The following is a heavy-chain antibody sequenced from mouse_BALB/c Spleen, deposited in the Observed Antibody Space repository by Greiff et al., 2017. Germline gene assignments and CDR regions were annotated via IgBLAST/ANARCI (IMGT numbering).Heavy chain of an antibody. Sequence: VKLMESGAELARPGASVKLSCKASGYTFTSYWMQWVKQRPGQGLEWIGAIYPGDGDTRYTQKFKGKATLTADKSSSTAYMQLSSLASEDSAVYYCARRVTTVGYFDVWGAGTTVTVSS. CDR3: ARRVTTVGYFDV. CDR2: IYPGDGDT. V-gene: IGHV1-87*01. CDR1: GYTFTSYW. D-gene: IGHD1-1*01. J-gene: IGHJ1*01.